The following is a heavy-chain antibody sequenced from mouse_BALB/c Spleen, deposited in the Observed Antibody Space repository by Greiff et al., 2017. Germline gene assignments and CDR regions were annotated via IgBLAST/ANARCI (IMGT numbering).Heavy chain of an antibody. D-gene: IGHD1-2*01. J-gene: IGHJ4*01. CDR1: GYAFRSYW. Sequence: VQLQQSGAELVRPGSSVKISCKASGYAFRSYWMNWVKQRPGQGLEWIGQIYPGDGDTNYNGKFKGKATLTADKSSSTAYMQLSSLTSEDSAVYYWARTIITTATSAMEDWGQGNAVTVAS. V-gene: IGHV1-80*01. CDR3: ARTIITTATSAMED. CDR2: IYPGDGDT.